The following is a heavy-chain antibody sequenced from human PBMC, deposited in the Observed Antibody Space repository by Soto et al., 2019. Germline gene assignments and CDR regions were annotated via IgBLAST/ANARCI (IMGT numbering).Heavy chain of an antibody. CDR3: AREKTSYGMDV. CDR2: MNPNSGNT. CDR1: GYTFTSYD. J-gene: IGHJ6*02. Sequence: QVQLVQSGAEVKKPGASVKVSCKASGYTFTSYDINWVRQATGQGLEWMGWMNPNSGNTGHAQKVQGRVTMTSNTSISTAYMELSSLRSENTAVYYFAREKTSYGMDVWGQGTTVTVSS. V-gene: IGHV1-8*02.